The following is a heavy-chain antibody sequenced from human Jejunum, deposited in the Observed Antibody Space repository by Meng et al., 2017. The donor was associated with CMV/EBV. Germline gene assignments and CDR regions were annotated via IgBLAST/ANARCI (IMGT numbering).Heavy chain of an antibody. D-gene: IGHD2-8*01. V-gene: IGHV3-66*01. Sequence: GQVVESGGDLVQPGGSLRLSCAASGFSVNSNYMSWVRQAPGKGLECVSISDPTGYTYYADSVKGRFSISSDSSRNTLYIEMNSLRVEDTAVYYCARGMYFSPWGQGTLVTVSS. CDR2: SDPTGYT. CDR3: ARGMYFSP. J-gene: IGHJ5*02. CDR1: GFSVNSNY.